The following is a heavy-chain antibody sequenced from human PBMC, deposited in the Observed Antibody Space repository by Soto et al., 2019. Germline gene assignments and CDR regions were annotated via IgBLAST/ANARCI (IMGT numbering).Heavy chain of an antibody. CDR2: IDASVNT. CDR3: ARYSNNWFQTEGMDV. D-gene: IGHD6-13*01. V-gene: IGHV4-4*07. CDR1: VDSITTYY. Sequence: PSETLSLTCTVSVDSITTYYWSWIRQPAGKGQEWIGRIDASVNTNYNPSLNSRVTMSIDTSKKQFSLKLTSVTAADTAIYYCARYSNNWFQTEGMDVWGQGTTVTVSS. J-gene: IGHJ6*02.